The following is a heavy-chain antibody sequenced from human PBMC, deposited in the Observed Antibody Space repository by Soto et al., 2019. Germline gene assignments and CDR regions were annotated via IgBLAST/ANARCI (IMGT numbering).Heavy chain of an antibody. Sequence: GGSLRLSCVASGFTFSNAWMSWVRQAPGKGLEWVGRIKSKTDGGTTDYAAPVKGRFTISRDDSKNTLYLQMNSLKTEDTAVYYCTTAVDIVANDFDYWGQGTLVTVSS. CDR3: TTAVDIVANDFDY. CDR1: GFTFSNAW. J-gene: IGHJ4*02. D-gene: IGHD5-12*01. CDR2: IKSKTDGGTT. V-gene: IGHV3-15*01.